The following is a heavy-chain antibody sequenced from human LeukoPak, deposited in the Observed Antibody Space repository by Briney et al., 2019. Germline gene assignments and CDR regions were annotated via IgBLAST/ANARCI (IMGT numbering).Heavy chain of an antibody. D-gene: IGHD3-22*01. Sequence: SLRLSCAASGFTFDDYAMHWVRQAPGKGLEWVSGISWNSGSIGYADSVKGRFTISRDNAKNSLYLQMNSLRAEDTALYYCARSDLYYYDSSGYSDAFDIWGQGTMVTVSS. CDR1: GFTFDDYA. CDR2: ISWNSGSI. V-gene: IGHV3-9*01. J-gene: IGHJ3*02. CDR3: ARSDLYYYDSSGYSDAFDI.